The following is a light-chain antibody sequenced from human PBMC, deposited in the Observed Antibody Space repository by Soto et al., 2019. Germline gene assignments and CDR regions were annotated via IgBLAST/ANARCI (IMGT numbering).Light chain of an antibody. J-gene: IGKJ4*01. Sequence: DIQMTQSPSSLSASVGDRVTITCQASQDIKNYLSWHQLRPGKAPKLLIYDATNLEAGVASRFSGSGYATDFTLTISSLQPEDIATYYCLQHGQLPLTFGGGTKVEIK. CDR3: LQHGQLPLT. CDR1: QDIKNY. CDR2: DAT. V-gene: IGKV1-33*01.